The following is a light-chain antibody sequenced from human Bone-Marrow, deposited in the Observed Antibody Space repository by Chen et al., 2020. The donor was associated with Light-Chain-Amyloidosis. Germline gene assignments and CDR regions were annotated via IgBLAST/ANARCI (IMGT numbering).Light chain of an antibody. CDR3: SSYTITNTLV. J-gene: IGLJ1*01. Sequence: QSALTQPASVSGSPGQSIIISCTGTSSDVGGDNHVSWYQQHPDKAPKLMIYEVTNRASWVPVRCSGSKSDNTASLTVSGLQTEDEADYFCSSYTITNTLVFGSGTRVTVL. CDR2: EVT. CDR1: SSDVGGDNH. V-gene: IGLV2-14*01.